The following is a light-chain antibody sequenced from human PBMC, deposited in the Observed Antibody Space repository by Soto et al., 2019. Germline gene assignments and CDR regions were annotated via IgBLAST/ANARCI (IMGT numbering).Light chain of an antibody. V-gene: IGKV3-11*01. CDR1: QSVSSY. Sequence: EIEWTQSPATLSLSPRERATLXFRASQSVSSYLAWYQQKPGQAPRLLIYDASNRATGIPARFSGSGSGTDFTLTISSLEPEDFAVYYCQQRRNWLTVGGGTKVDIK. J-gene: IGKJ4*01. CDR2: DAS. CDR3: QQRRNWLT.